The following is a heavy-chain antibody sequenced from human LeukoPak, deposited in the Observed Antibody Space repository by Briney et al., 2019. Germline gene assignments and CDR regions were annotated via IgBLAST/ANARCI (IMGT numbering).Heavy chain of an antibody. CDR2: IKSKTDGGTT. D-gene: IGHD3-22*01. CDR1: GFTFSNAW. Sequence: GGSLRLSCAASGFTFSNAWMSWVRQAPAKGLEWVGRIKSKTDGGTTDYAAPVKRRFTISRDDSKNTLYLQMNSLKTEDTAVYYCTTSLTYYYDSSGYPFDYWGQGTLVTVSS. V-gene: IGHV3-15*01. J-gene: IGHJ4*02. CDR3: TTSLTYYYDSSGYPFDY.